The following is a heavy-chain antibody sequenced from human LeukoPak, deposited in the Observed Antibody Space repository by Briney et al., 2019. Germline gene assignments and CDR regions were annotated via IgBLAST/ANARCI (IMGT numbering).Heavy chain of an antibody. CDR2: ISSNGGST. J-gene: IGHJ5*02. Sequence: PGGSLRLSCAASGFTFSSYAMHWVRQAPGKGLEYVSAISSNGGSTYYANSVKGRFTISRDNSKNPLYLQMGSLRAEDMAVYYCARDGWAVPAATSWFDPWGQGTLVTVSS. V-gene: IGHV3-64*01. CDR1: GFTFSSYA. D-gene: IGHD2-2*01. CDR3: ARDGWAVPAATSWFDP.